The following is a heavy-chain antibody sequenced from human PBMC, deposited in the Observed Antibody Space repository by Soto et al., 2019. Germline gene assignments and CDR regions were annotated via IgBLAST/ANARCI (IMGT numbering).Heavy chain of an antibody. D-gene: IGHD5-12*01. V-gene: IGHV3-30*18. CDR3: AKDRSGDGYKGYYFDY. Sequence: QVQLVESGGGVVQPGRSLRLSCAASGFTFSSYGMHWVRQAPGKGLEGVAVISYDGSNKYYADSVKGRFTISRDNSKNALYLQMNSLRAEDTAVYYCAKDRSGDGYKGYYFDYWGQGALVTVSS. CDR2: ISYDGSNK. J-gene: IGHJ4*02. CDR1: GFTFSSYG.